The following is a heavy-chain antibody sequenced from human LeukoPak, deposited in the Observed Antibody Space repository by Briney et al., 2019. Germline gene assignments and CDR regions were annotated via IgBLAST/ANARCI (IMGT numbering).Heavy chain of an antibody. CDR1: GFTFNNYG. CDR3: ARESIIAPAGTDFYYYGMDV. V-gene: IGHV3-33*01. Sequence: PGGSLRLSCAASGFTFNNYGMHWVRQAPGKGLEWVAVIWYDGSNRYYANSVKGRFTISRDNSKNTLYLQVNSLRADDTAVYYCARESIIAPAGTDFYYYGMDVWGQGTTVTVSS. J-gene: IGHJ6*02. CDR2: IWYDGSNR. D-gene: IGHD6-13*01.